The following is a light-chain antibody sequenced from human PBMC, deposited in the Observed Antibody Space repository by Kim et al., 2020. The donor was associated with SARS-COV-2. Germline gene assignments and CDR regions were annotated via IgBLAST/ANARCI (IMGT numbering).Light chain of an antibody. Sequence: SSELTQDPVVSVALGQTVRITCQGDSLRSYYATWYQHKPRQAPVLVIFGRNNRPSGIPDRFSGSASGNTASLTISGTQAEDEADFYCQSRDSGGKVVFGGGTKLTVL. V-gene: IGLV3-19*01. CDR3: QSRDSGGKVV. CDR1: SLRSYY. J-gene: IGLJ2*01. CDR2: GRN.